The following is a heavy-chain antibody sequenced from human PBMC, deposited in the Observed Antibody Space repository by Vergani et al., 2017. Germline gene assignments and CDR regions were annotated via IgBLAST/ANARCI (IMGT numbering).Heavy chain of an antibody. D-gene: IGHD1-7*01. CDR1: GYTFTSYY. V-gene: IGHV1-46*01. CDR3: ARDGGLELRLAYNWFDP. J-gene: IGHJ5*02. Sequence: QVQLVQSGAEVKKPGASVKVSCKASGYTFTSYYMHWVRQAPGQGLEWMGIINPSGGSTSYAQKFQGRVTMTRDTSTSTVYMELSSLRSEDTAVYYCARDGGLELRLAYNWFDPWGQGTLVTVSS. CDR2: INPSGGST.